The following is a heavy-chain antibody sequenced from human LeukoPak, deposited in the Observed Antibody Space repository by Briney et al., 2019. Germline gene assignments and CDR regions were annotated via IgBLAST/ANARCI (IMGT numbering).Heavy chain of an antibody. D-gene: IGHD3-3*01. CDR2: IYYIGST. CDR3: ARRNYDFWSDYGLDV. Sequence: SETLSRTCTVSGDSISRYYWNWIRQPPGKGLEWIGWIYYIGSTNYNPSLNSRVTMSVDTPKNQISLRLSSVSAADTAIYYCARRNYDFWSDYGLDVWGQGTTVTVSS. CDR1: GDSISRYY. J-gene: IGHJ6*02. V-gene: IGHV4-59*01.